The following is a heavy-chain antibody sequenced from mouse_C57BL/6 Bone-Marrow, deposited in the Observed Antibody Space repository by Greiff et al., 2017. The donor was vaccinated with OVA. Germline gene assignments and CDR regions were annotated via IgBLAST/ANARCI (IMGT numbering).Heavy chain of an antibody. J-gene: IGHJ4*01. CDR2: ISDGGSYT. CDR1: GFTFSSYA. V-gene: IGHV5-4*01. D-gene: IGHD2-4*01. CDR3: ARDRDYGPYYYAMDY. Sequence: EVMLVESGGGLVKPGGSLKLSCAASGFTFSSYAMSWVRQTPEKRLEWVATISDGGSYTYYPDNVKGRFTISRDNAKNNLYLQMSHLKSEDTAMYYCARDRDYGPYYYAMDYWGQGTSVTVSS.